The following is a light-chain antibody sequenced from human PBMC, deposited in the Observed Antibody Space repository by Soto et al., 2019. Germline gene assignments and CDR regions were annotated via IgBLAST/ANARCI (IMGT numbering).Light chain of an antibody. V-gene: IGKV3-15*01. Sequence: ETVMTQSPATLSVSPGERATLSCRASQSVSSNLAWYQQKPGRAPRLLIYDASTRATGIPARFSGSGSGTEFTLTISSLQSEDFAVYYCQQYNNWPPCTFGQGTKLEIK. CDR1: QSVSSN. J-gene: IGKJ2*02. CDR3: QQYNNWPPCT. CDR2: DAS.